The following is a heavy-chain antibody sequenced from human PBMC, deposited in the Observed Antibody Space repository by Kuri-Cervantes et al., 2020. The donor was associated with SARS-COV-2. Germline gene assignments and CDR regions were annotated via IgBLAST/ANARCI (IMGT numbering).Heavy chain of an antibody. CDR2: IRYDGSNK. V-gene: IGHV3-30*02. CDR1: GFTFSSYA. CDR3: ARVAGEGPIYYYYMDV. J-gene: IGHJ6*03. D-gene: IGHD2-21*01. Sequence: GGSLRLSCAASGFTFSSYAMHWVRQAPGKGLEWVAFIRYDGSNKYYADSVKGRFTISKESGENSLYLHMNSLRGDDTAVYYCARVAGEGPIYYYYMDVWGKGTTVTVSS.